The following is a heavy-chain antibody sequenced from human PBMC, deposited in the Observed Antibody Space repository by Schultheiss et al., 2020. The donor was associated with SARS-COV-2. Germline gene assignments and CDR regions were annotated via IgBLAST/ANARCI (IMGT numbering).Heavy chain of an antibody. D-gene: IGHD6-6*01. CDR1: GGSFSGYS. J-gene: IGHJ4*02. CDR3: AREYSSSSFDY. CDR2: IYYSGST. V-gene: IGHV4-59*12. Sequence: SETLSLTCAVYGGSFSGYSWSWIRQPPGKGLEWIGYIYYSGSTNYNPSLKSRVTISVDTSKNQFSLKLSSVTAADTAVYYCAREYSSSSFDYWGQGTLVTVSS.